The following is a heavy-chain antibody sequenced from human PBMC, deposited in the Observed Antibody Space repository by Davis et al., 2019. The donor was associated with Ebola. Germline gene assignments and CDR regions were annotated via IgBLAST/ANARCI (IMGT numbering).Heavy chain of an antibody. CDR2: ISDDGRNK. V-gene: IGHV3-30*18. J-gene: IGHJ4*02. Sequence: PGGSLRLSCAASGFTFRNYNMNWVRQAPGKGLEWLAVISDDGRNKWYGDSVKGRFTVSRDNSKNTLYLQMDSLRPEDAAVYYCAKEEWFSATSCYDDWGQGTQVTVSS. CDR1: GFTFRNYN. CDR3: AKEEWFSATSCYDD. D-gene: IGHD3-3*01.